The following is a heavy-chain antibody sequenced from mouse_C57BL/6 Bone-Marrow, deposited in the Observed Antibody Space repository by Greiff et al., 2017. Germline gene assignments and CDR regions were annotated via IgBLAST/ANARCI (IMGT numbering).Heavy chain of an antibody. J-gene: IGHJ4*01. CDR1: GFTFTDYY. V-gene: IGHV7-3*01. CDR3: ARWDDYCAMDY. CDR2: IRNKANGYTT. Sequence: EVMLVESGGGLVQPGGSLSLSCAASGFTFTDYYMSWVRQPPGKALEWLGFIRNKANGYTTEYSASVKGRFTISRDNSQSILYLQMHALRAEDSATYYCARWDDYCAMDYWGQGTSVTVSS.